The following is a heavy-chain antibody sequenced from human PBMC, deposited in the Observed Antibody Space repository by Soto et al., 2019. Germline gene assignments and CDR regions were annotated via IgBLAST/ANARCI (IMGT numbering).Heavy chain of an antibody. CDR1: GGSINSYY. CDR3: SRLLQSSSYHYYYYYGMDV. V-gene: IGHV4-4*07. Sequence: SETLSLTCTVSGGSINSYYWYWIRQPAGKGLEWIGRIYISGSTNYNPSIKSRITMSIDTSKNQFSLKMSSVTAADTAVFYCSRLLQSSSYHYYYYYGMDVWGQGTTVTVSS. D-gene: IGHD6-6*01. CDR2: IYISGST. J-gene: IGHJ6*02.